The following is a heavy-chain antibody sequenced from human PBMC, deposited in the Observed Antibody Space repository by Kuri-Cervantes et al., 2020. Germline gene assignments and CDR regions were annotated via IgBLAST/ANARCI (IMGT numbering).Heavy chain of an antibody. Sequence: GGSLRLSCAASGFTFSSYAMSWVRQAPGKGLEWVSTLSGSGGSTFYADSVKGRFTISRDISKNTLYLQMSSLRAEDTAVYYCAKHYYYGSGRPFDYWGQGTLVTVSS. CDR3: AKHYYYGSGRPFDY. CDR1: GFTFSSYA. V-gene: IGHV3-23*01. CDR2: LSGSGGST. J-gene: IGHJ4*02. D-gene: IGHD3-10*01.